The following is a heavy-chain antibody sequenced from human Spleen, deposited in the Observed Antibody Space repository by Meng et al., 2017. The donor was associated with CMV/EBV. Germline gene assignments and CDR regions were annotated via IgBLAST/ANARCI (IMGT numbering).Heavy chain of an antibody. J-gene: IGHJ4*02. V-gene: IGHV4-31*03. CDR1: GGASSSGGYY. Sequence: SLTCTVSGGASSSGGYYWSWIRQHPGKGLEWIGCIYYSGSTYYNPSLKSRVMISVDTSKNQFSLKLSSVTAADTAVYYCARAQPALDYWGQGTLVTVSS. CDR2: IYYSGST. CDR3: ARAQPALDY. D-gene: IGHD2-2*01.